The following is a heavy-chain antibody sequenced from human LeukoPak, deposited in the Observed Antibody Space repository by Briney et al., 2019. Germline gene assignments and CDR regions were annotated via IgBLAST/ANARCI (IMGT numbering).Heavy chain of an antibody. J-gene: IGHJ4*02. CDR1: GFTFSSYE. V-gene: IGHV3-48*03. CDR2: ISSSGSTI. Sequence: GGSLRLSCAASGFTFSSYEMNWVRQAPGKGLEWVSYISSSGSTIYYADSVKGRFTISRDNAKNSLYLQMNSLRAEDTAVYYCAREARNYYDSSGLTFDYWGQGTLVTVSS. D-gene: IGHD3-22*01. CDR3: AREARNYYDSSGLTFDY.